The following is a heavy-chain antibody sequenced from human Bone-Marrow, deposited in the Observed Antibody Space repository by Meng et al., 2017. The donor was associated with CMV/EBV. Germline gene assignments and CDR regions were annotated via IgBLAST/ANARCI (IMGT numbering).Heavy chain of an antibody. Sequence: GGSLRLSCAASGFTFSSYEMHWVRQAPGKGLEWLSHIDSSGSVIYYTDSVKGRFAISRDNAKNSLYLQMNSLRDEDTALYYCKRVGLAMDVWGQGTTVTVSS. CDR2: IDSSGSVI. V-gene: IGHV3-48*03. CDR1: GFTFSSYE. J-gene: IGHJ6*02. CDR3: KRVGLAMDV.